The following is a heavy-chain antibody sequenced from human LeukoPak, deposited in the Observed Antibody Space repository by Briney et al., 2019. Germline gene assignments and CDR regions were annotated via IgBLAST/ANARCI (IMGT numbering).Heavy chain of an antibody. J-gene: IGHJ6*03. V-gene: IGHV1-18*01. CDR1: GYTFTSYG. CDR2: ISAYNGNT. CDR3: ARHSGSYHYYYYMDV. Sequence: ASVKVSCKASGYTFTSYGISWVRQAPGQGLEWMGWISAYNGNTNYAQKLQGRVTMATDTSTSTAYMELRSLRSDDTAVYYCARHSGSYHYYYYMDVWGKGTTVTVSS. D-gene: IGHD1-26*01.